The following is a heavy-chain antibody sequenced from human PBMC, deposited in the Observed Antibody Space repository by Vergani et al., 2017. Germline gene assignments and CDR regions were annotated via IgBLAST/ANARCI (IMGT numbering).Heavy chain of an antibody. CDR1: GGSISSGCYY. J-gene: IGHJ2*01. V-gene: IGHV4-31*03. CDR2: TYYSWST. Sequence: QVQLQESGPGLVKPSQTLSLICTVSGGSISSGCYYWSWLRPHPGNGLEWIVYTYYSWSTYYNQSLKSRVTISVDTSKNQFSLKLSSVTAADTAVYYCAGQAPGYCSSTSCYGGGDFDLWGQGTLVTASS. CDR3: AGQAPGYCSSTSCYGGGDFDL. D-gene: IGHD2-2*01.